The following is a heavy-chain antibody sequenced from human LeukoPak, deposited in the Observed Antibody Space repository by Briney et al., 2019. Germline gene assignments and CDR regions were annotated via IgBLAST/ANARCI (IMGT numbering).Heavy chain of an antibody. CDR1: GYTFTGYY. Sequence: GASVKVSCKASGYTFTGYYMHWVRHAPGQGLEWMGWINPNSGGTNYAQKFQGRVTMTRDTSISTAYMELSRLRSDDTAVYYCARDPHIVVVPAAQDWYFDLWGRGTLVTVSS. D-gene: IGHD2-2*01. CDR2: INPNSGGT. CDR3: ARDPHIVVVPAAQDWYFDL. V-gene: IGHV1-2*02. J-gene: IGHJ2*01.